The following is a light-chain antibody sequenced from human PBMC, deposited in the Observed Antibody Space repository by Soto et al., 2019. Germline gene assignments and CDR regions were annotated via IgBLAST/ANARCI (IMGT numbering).Light chain of an antibody. CDR2: DNV. V-gene: IGLV1-51*01. Sequence: QSVLTQPPSVSATPGQKVTISCSGSGSNLGRNYVSWYQQLPGTAPKLLIYDNVYRFSGIPDRFSASKSGTSATLGITGLQTGDEGDYYCGSWDNILRAYVFGTGTNSPS. J-gene: IGLJ1*01. CDR3: GSWDNILRAYV. CDR1: GSNLGRNY.